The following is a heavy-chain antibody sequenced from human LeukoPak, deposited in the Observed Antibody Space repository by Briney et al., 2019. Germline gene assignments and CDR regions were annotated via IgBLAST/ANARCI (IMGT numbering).Heavy chain of an antibody. Sequence: GGSLRLSCTASGFTFSTYWMSWVRQAPGKGLELVANIKQDGSEKYYVDSVKGRFTISRDNAKNSLYLQMNSLRAEDTAVYYCTRGGSLSCPYWGQGTLVTVSS. CDR2: IKQDGSEK. V-gene: IGHV3-7*04. J-gene: IGHJ4*02. CDR1: GFTFSTYW. CDR3: TRGGSLSCPY. D-gene: IGHD2-15*01.